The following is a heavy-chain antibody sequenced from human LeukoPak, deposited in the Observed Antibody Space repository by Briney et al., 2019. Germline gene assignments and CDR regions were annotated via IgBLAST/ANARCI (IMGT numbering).Heavy chain of an antibody. V-gene: IGHV3-30*04. CDR3: AEGSMVPGY. J-gene: IGHJ4*02. CDR2: ISYDGSNK. Sequence: PGRSLRLSCAASGFTFSSYAMHWVRQAPGKGLEWVAVISYDGSNKYYADSVKGRFTISRDNSKNTLYLQMNSLRAEDTAVYYCAEGSMVPGYWGQGTLVTVSS. D-gene: IGHD3-10*01. CDR1: GFTFSSYA.